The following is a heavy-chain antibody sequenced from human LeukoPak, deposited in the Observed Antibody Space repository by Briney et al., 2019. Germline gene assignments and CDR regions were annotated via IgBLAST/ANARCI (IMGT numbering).Heavy chain of an antibody. CDR2: INTNTGNP. CDR3: AREPAVAGRDY. V-gene: IGHV7-4-1*02. CDR1: GYTSTSYA. Sequence: ASEKVSCKASGYTSTSYAMDWVRQASGQWLEWMGWINTNTGNPTYAQGFTGRFVFSLDTSVSTAYLQISSLKAEDTAVYYCAREPAVAGRDYWGQGTLVTVSS. D-gene: IGHD6-19*01. J-gene: IGHJ4*02.